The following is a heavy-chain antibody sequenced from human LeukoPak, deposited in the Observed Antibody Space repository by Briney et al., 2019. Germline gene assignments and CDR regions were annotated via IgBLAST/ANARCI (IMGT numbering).Heavy chain of an antibody. V-gene: IGHV3-21*01. Sequence: PGGSLRLSCAASGFTFSSYSMNWVRQAPGKGLEWVSSISSSSSYIYYADSVKGRFTISRDNAKNSLYLQMNSLRAEDTAVYYCQRVGSGSYYSEIVKTVDYWGQGTLVTVSS. CDR2: ISSSSSYI. CDR3: QRVGSGSYYSEIVKTVDY. D-gene: IGHD3-10*01. CDR1: GFTFSSYS. J-gene: IGHJ4*02.